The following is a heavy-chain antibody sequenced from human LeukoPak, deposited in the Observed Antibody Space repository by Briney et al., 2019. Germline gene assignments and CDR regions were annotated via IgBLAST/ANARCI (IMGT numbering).Heavy chain of an antibody. V-gene: IGHV3-7*03. CDR3: ARDLSSRDAF. CDR1: GFTVSNYW. D-gene: IGHD6-13*01. Sequence: PGGSLRLSCAASGFTVSNYWMRWVRQAPGEGLEWVACIHQNGGTEYYVDSVKGRFAISRDDSKNSLHLQMSSLTVEDTAVYYCARDLSSRDAFWGQGTLVIVSS. CDR2: IHQNGGTE. J-gene: IGHJ4*02.